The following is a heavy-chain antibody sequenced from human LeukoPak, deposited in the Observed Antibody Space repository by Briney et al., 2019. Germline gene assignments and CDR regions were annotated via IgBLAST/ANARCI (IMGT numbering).Heavy chain of an antibody. CDR3: ARDSRLFLIIPPDSHFDY. CDR2: INPSGGST. J-gene: IGHJ4*02. Sequence: ASVKVSCNASGYTFTSYYMHWVRQAPGQGLEWMGIINPSGGSTSYAQKFQGRVTMTRDMSTSTVYMELSSLRSEDTAVYYCARDSRLFLIIPPDSHFDYWGQGTLVTVS. V-gene: IGHV1-46*01. D-gene: IGHD3-3*01. CDR1: GYTFTSYY.